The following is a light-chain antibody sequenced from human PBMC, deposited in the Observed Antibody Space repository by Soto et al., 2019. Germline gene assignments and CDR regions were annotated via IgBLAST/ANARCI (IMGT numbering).Light chain of an antibody. CDR1: SGHSSYA. CDR2: LNSDGSH. Sequence: QLVLTQSPSASASLGASVKLTCTLSSGHSSYAIAWHQQQPEKGPRYLMNLNSDGSHSKGDGIPDRFSGSSSGAERYLTISSLQSEDEADYYCQTCGTGIQVFGGGTKVTVL. J-gene: IGLJ2*01. V-gene: IGLV4-69*01. CDR3: QTCGTGIQV.